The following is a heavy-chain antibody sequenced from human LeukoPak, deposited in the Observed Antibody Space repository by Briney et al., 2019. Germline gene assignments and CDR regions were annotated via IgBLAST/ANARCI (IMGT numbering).Heavy chain of an antibody. J-gene: IGHJ4*02. CDR1: GFTFSSYA. CDR3: AKTRPLDSSSWSHGDY. CDR2: ISGSGDST. D-gene: IGHD6-13*01. Sequence: GGSLRLSCAASGFTFSSYAMSWVRQAPGKGLEWVSAISGSGDSTYYGDSVKGRFTISRDNSKSTLYPQMNSLRAEDTAVYYCAKTRPLDSSSWSHGDYWGQGTLVTVSS. V-gene: IGHV3-23*01.